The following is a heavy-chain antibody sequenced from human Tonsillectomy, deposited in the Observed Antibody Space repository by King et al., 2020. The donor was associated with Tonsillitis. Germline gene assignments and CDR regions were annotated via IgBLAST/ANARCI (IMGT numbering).Heavy chain of an antibody. J-gene: IGHJ4*02. CDR3: ARERAGDYTSSWFIDF. D-gene: IGHD6-13*01. V-gene: IGHV1-69*09. Sequence: VQLVESGAEMKKPGSSVKVSCKASGGTLSGYSITWARQAPGQGLEWMGRINPIINKPLYAQKFQGRVTITADRSTSTAYMEVSALRSDDTAVYYCARERAGDYTSSWFIDFWGQGTLVTVSS. CDR1: GGTLSGYS. CDR2: INPIINKP.